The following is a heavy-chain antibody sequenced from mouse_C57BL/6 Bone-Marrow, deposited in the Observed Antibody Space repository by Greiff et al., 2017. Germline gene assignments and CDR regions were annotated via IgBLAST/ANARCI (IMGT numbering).Heavy chain of an antibody. CDR2: IWWDDDK. Sequence: QVTLKVSGPGILQPSQTLSLTCSFSGFSLSTFCMGVGWIRQPSGKGLEWLAHIWWDDDKYYNPALKSRLTISKDTSKNQVSLKSANVDTADTSTYYGARLTGTGYFDVWGTGTTVTVSS. V-gene: IGHV8-8*01. CDR3: ARLTGTGYFDV. J-gene: IGHJ1*03. D-gene: IGHD4-1*01. CDR1: GFSLSTFCMG.